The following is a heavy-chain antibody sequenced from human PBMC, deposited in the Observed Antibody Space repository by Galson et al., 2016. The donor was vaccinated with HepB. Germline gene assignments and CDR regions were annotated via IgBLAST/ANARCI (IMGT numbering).Heavy chain of an antibody. CDR2: IYYSGGST. CDR3: ARVRIAVAENSYFFDS. CDR1: GVSLSSYY. D-gene: IGHD6-19*01. V-gene: IGHV4-59*01. J-gene: IGHJ4*02. Sequence: SETLSLTCTVSGVSLSSYYWSWIRQPPGKGLEWIGYIYYSGGSTNYNPSLKSRVTISVDTPKNQFSLKLSSVTAADTAVYFWARVRIAVAENSYFFDSWGQGTLVTVSS.